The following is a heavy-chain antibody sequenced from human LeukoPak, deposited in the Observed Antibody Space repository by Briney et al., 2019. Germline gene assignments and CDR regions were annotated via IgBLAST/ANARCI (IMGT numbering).Heavy chain of an antibody. J-gene: IGHJ4*02. CDR3: AALVGYCSSTSCYKGPNYYGSQSYFDY. CDR1: GYTFTSYY. V-gene: IGHV1-46*01. Sequence: GASVKVSCKACGYTFTSYYMHWVRQAPGQGLEWMGLINPSGGSTSYAQKFQGRVTMTRDTSTGTVYMELSSLRSEATAVYYCAALVGYCSSTSCYKGPNYYGSQSYFDYWGQGTLVTVSS. CDR2: INPSGGST. D-gene: IGHD2-2*02.